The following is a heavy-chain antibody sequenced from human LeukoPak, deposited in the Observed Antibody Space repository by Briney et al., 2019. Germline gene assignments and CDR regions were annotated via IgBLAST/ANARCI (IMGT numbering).Heavy chain of an antibody. CDR3: ARDQGSETYYYDSSGYGIDY. CDR2: IWYDGSNK. D-gene: IGHD3-22*01. J-gene: IGHJ4*02. V-gene: IGHV3-33*01. CDR1: GFTFSSYG. Sequence: PGRSLRLSCAASGFTFSSYGMHWVRQAPGKGLEWVAVIWYDGSNKYYADSVKGRFTISRDNSKNTLYLQMNSLRAEDTAVYYCARDQGSETYYYDSSGYGIDYWGQGTLVTVSP.